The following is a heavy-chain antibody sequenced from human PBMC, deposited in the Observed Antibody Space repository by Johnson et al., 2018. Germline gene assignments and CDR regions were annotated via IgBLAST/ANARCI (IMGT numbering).Heavy chain of an antibody. CDR3: ARGCSRSLVGYMDV. CDR1: GFTFEDSA. J-gene: IGHJ6*02. D-gene: IGHD3-22*01. CDR2: ISWDRTTM. V-gene: IGHV3-9*01. Sequence: EVQLLESGGGLVQPGRSLRLSCAGSGFTFEDSAMHWVRQAPGKGLEWVSGISWDRTTMDYADSVKGRFTISRDNAKKSLYWVMNSLRAEDPALDYCARGCSRSLVGYMDVWGQWTTVSGSS.